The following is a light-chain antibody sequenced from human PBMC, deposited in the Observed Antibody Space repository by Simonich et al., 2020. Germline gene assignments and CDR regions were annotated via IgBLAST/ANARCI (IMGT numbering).Light chain of an antibody. J-gene: IGLJ2*01. CDR1: RSDVGSYNL. CDR3: CSYAGSSTVV. CDR2: EGS. Sequence: QSALTQPASVSGAPGQSITISCTGTRSDVGSYNLVSWYQQHPGKAPKLMIYEGSKRPLGVSNRFSGSKSGNTASLTISGLQAEDEADYYCCSYAGSSTVVFGGGTKLTVL. V-gene: IGLV2-23*01.